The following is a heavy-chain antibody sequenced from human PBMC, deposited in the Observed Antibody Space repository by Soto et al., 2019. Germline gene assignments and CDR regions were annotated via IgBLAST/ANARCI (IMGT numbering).Heavy chain of an antibody. CDR3: ARGLKGYYGVDV. Sequence: PGGSLRLSCAASGFTFSSYWMHWVRQAPGKGLVWVSRINSDESTTNYADSVKGRFTISRDNAKNTFYLQMYSLRAEDTAVYYCARGLKGYYGVDVWGQGTTVTVSS. CDR1: GFTFSSYW. CDR2: INSDESTT. J-gene: IGHJ6*02. D-gene: IGHD3-22*01. V-gene: IGHV3-74*01.